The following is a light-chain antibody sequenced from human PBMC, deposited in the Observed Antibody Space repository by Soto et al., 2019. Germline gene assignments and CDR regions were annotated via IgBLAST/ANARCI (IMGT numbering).Light chain of an antibody. Sequence: QSALTQPPSASGSPGQSVTISCTGTSSDVGAYKYVSWYQQHPGKAPKLMIYEVSKRPSGVPDRFSDSKSGNTASLTVSGLQAEDEADYYCSSYAGSNNWVFGGGTKLTVL. V-gene: IGLV2-8*01. CDR3: SSYAGSNNWV. CDR1: SSDVGAYKY. CDR2: EVS. J-gene: IGLJ3*02.